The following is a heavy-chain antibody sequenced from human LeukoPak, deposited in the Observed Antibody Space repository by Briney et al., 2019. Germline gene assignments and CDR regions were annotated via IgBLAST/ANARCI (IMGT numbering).Heavy chain of an antibody. CDR2: ISASGGTT. CDR1: GFTFSSYA. J-gene: IGHJ4*02. V-gene: IGHV3-23*01. CDR3: AKNYYDSSGHFDH. Sequence: GGSLRLSCAASGFTFSSYAMNWVRQAPGKGLEWVSSISASGGTTYYADSVKGRFTISRDISKNTLYLQMNGLRAEDTALYYCAKNYYDSSGHFDHWGQGTLVTVSS. D-gene: IGHD3-22*01.